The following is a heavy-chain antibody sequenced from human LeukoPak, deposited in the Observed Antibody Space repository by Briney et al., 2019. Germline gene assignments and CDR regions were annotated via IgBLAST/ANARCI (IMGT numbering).Heavy chain of an antibody. D-gene: IGHD1-1*01. Sequence: SGGSLRLSCAASGFSFTKHGMHWVRQAPGKGLEWVAFISDNGRRTYYTESVKGRFTISRDDSTNTLSLQVNSLRTEDTAVYYCARDFSSHWSLDHWGQGALVTVSS. CDR3: ARDFSSHWSLDH. CDR2: ISDNGRRT. V-gene: IGHV3-30*03. CDR1: GFSFTKHG. J-gene: IGHJ4*02.